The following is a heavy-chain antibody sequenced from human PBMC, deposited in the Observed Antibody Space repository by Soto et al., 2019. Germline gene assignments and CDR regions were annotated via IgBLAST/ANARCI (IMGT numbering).Heavy chain of an antibody. Sequence: EVQLVESGGGLVQPGGSLRLACAASGFTFSRHWMHWVRQAPGKGLVWVSRIDSYGSSTHYADSVKGRFTISRDNAKNTLYLQMNSLRAEDTAVYYCASPVVPAAMWGPYFYCIDVWGQGTTVTVSS. J-gene: IGHJ6*02. CDR3: ASPVVPAAMWGPYFYCIDV. CDR1: GFTFSRHW. D-gene: IGHD2-2*01. V-gene: IGHV3-74*01. CDR2: IDSYGSST.